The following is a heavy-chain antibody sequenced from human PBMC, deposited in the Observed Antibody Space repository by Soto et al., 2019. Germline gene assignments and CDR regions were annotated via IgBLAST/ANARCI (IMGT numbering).Heavy chain of an antibody. V-gene: IGHV2-5*01. CDR1: GFSLSTSGVG. Sequence: SGPTLGNPTQTLTLTCTFSGFSLSTSGVGVGWIRQPPGKALELLALIYWNDDKRYSPSLKSRLTITKDTSKNQVVLTMTNMDTVGTATYYCAHSEEYYDFWSGPSYFFDYWGQGTQVTVSS. D-gene: IGHD3-3*01. CDR2: IYWNDDK. J-gene: IGHJ4*02. CDR3: AHSEEYYDFWSGPSYFFDY.